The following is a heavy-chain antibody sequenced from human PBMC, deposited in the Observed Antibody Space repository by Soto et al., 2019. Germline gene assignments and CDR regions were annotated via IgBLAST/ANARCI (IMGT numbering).Heavy chain of an antibody. V-gene: IGHV1-18*01. Sequence: QVHLVQSGAEVKKPGASVKVSCQGSGYAFTTYGITWVRQAPGQGLEWMGWISAHNGNTNYAQKLQGRVTVTRDTSTRTGYMGLRSLRYDDAGVYYCARGRYGDYWGQGALVTVSS. D-gene: IGHD1-1*01. CDR3: ARGRYGDY. J-gene: IGHJ4*02. CDR2: ISAHNGNT. CDR1: GYAFTTYG.